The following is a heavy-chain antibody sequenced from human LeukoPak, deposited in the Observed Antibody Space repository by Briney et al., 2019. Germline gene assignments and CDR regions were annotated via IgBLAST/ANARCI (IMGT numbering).Heavy chain of an antibody. J-gene: IGHJ3*02. Sequence: GGSLRLSCAASGFTFSDYYMSWIRQAPGKGLEWVSYISSSGGTIYYADSVKGRFTISRDNAKNSLYLQMNSLRAEDTAVYYCARARGYSYGHDAFDIWGQGTMVTVSS. V-gene: IGHV3-11*01. CDR2: ISSSGGTI. D-gene: IGHD5-18*01. CDR1: GFTFSDYY. CDR3: ARARGYSYGHDAFDI.